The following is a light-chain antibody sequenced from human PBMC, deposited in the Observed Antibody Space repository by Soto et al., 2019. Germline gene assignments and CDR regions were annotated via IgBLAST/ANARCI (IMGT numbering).Light chain of an antibody. J-gene: IGKJ2*01. V-gene: IGKV3-11*01. Sequence: EIVLTQSPATLSSSPGERATPSCRASQSVSTYLAWYQQKPGQAPRLLMYDTTNQATGSPARFSGSGSGTDVSLTSSSREPEDFAIYYGEQRGNLPYTCGQGTILEIK. CDR3: EQRGNLPYT. CDR1: QSVSTY. CDR2: DTT.